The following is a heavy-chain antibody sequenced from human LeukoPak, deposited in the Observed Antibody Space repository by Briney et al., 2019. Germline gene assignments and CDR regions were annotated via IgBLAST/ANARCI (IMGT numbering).Heavy chain of an antibody. J-gene: IGHJ6*02. V-gene: IGHV5-51*01. Sequence: GESLKISCKGSGYSFTSYRIGWVRQMPGKGLEWMGIIYPGDSDTRYSPSFQGQVTISADKSISTAYLQWSSLKASDTAMYYCARRYGSGSYYYYYGMDVWGQGTTVTVSS. CDR2: IYPGDSDT. CDR1: GYSFTSYR. D-gene: IGHD3-10*01. CDR3: ARRYGSGSYYYYYGMDV.